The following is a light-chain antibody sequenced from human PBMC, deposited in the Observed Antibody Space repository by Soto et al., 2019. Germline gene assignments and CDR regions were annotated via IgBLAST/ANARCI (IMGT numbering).Light chain of an antibody. CDR1: QGISSW. CDR2: AAS. V-gene: IGKV1-12*01. CDR3: QQAGTFPLT. J-gene: IGKJ4*01. Sequence: DIQMTQSPSSMSSSLGERLTITGRARQGISSWLAWYQQKPGKAHNLLIYAASSSQSGFPSRFSGSGSGTDFTLTISSLQPEDFATYYCQQAGTFPLTFGGGTQVEIK.